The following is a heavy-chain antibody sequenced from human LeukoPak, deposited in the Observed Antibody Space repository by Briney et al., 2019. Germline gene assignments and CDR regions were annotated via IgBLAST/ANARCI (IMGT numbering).Heavy chain of an antibody. D-gene: IGHD3-3*01. CDR2: IYYSGST. CDR1: GGSISSYY. Sequence: SETLSLTCTVSGGSISSYYWSWIRQPPGKGLEWIGYIYYSGSTNYNPSLKSRVTISLDTSKNQFSLKLSSVTAADTAVYYCARAGYYTDYYYYMDVWGKGTTVTVSS. CDR3: ARAGYYTDYYYYMDV. V-gene: IGHV4-59*12. J-gene: IGHJ6*03.